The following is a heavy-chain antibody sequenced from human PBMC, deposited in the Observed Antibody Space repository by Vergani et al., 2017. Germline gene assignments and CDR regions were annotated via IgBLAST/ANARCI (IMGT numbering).Heavy chain of an antibody. J-gene: IGHJ3*02. Sequence: QVQLPESGPGLVKPSETLSLTCTVSGGSISSYYWSWIRQPAGKGLEWIGRIYTSGSTNYNPSLKSRVTMSVDTSKNQFSLKLSSVTAADTAVYYCASSTVTTYDYAFDIWGQGTMVTVSS. CDR3: ASSTVTTYDYAFDI. CDR1: GGSISSYY. D-gene: IGHD4-17*01. CDR2: IYTSGST. V-gene: IGHV4-4*07.